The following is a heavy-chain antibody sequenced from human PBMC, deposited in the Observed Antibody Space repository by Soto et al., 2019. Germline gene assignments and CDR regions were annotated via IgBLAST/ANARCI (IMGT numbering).Heavy chain of an antibody. CDR2: IYPGDSDT. CDR1: GYSVTSYW. CDR3: ARHQDIVVVPAAEGPSYYYYGMDV. V-gene: IGHV5-51*01. J-gene: IGHJ6*02. D-gene: IGHD2-2*01. Sequence: GESLKISCKGSGYSVTSYWIGWVRQMPGKGLEWMGIIYPGDSDTRYSPSFQGQVTISADKSISTAYLQWSSLKASDTAMYYCARHQDIVVVPAAEGPSYYYYGMDVWGQGTTVTAP.